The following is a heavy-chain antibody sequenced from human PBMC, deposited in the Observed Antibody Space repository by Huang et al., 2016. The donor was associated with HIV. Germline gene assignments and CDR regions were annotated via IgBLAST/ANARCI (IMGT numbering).Heavy chain of an antibody. CDR2: ISAYNGDT. J-gene: IGHJ4*02. D-gene: IGHD2-21*02. CDR1: GYSFNSYG. Sequence: QIQLVQSAGEVKKPGASVKVSCRASGYSFNSYGISWVRQAPGQGLEWMGWISAYNGDTKSAQNFKGRLTMTTDTSTLTAYMELRSLRSDDTALYYCARKATVTAGIDYWGQGTLVTVSS. CDR3: ARKATVTAGIDY. V-gene: IGHV1-18*04.